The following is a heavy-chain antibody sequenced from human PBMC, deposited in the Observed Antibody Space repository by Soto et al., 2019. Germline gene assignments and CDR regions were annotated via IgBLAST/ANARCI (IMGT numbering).Heavy chain of an antibody. J-gene: IGHJ6*02. CDR2: ISSSSSTI. D-gene: IGHD6-6*01. CDR3: ARDTRYSSSSAMDV. Sequence: GGSLRLSCAASGFTFSSYSMNWVRQAPGKGLEWVSYISSSSSTIYYADSVKGRFTISRDNAKNSLYLQMNSLRAEDTAVYYCARDTRYSSSSAMDVWGQGTTVTVSS. V-gene: IGHV3-48*01. CDR1: GFTFSSYS.